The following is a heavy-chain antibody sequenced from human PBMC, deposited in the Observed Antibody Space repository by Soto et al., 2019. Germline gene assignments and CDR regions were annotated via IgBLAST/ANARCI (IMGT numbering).Heavy chain of an antibody. CDR2: ISYNGSNE. J-gene: IGHJ6*02. V-gene: IGHV3-30-3*01. D-gene: IGHD6-13*01. CDR3: ARVLQLAYYYQYYGMDV. Sequence: QLVESGGGVVQPGRSLRLSCAASGFTLGSYAMHWVRQAPGKGLEWVALISYNGSNEYYADSVKGRFSISRDNSKNTVYLQITSLRSEETALYYCARVLQLAYYYQYYGMDVWGQGTRVTVSS. CDR1: GFTLGSYA.